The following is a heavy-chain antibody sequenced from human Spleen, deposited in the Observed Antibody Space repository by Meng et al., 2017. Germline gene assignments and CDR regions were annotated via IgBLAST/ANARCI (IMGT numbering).Heavy chain of an antibody. CDR3: SKDYTGSDDY. CDR2: INPDGSST. J-gene: IGHJ4*02. D-gene: IGHD5-12*01. CDR1: GFTFSRYW. V-gene: IGHV3-74*01. Sequence: EVQPVESGGRLVQPGGFLRLSCAASGFTFSRYWMHWVRQVPGQGLVWVSRINPDGSSTSYADSVKGRFTISRDNAKNTLYLQMTSLRAEDTAVYYCSKDYTGSDDYWGQGTLVTVSS.